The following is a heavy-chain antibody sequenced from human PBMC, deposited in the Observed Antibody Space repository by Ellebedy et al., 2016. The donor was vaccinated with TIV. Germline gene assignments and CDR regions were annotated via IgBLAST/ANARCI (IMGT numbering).Heavy chain of an antibody. J-gene: IGHJ4*02. D-gene: IGHD6-19*01. Sequence: GGSLRLXXAASGFTFSSYAMHWVRQAPGKGLEWVSAISGSGGSTYYADSVKGRFTISRDNAKNSLYLQMNSLRAEDTAVYYCARSPYSSGWYADYWGQGTLVTVSS. V-gene: IGHV3-23*01. CDR3: ARSPYSSGWYADY. CDR1: GFTFSSYA. CDR2: ISGSGGST.